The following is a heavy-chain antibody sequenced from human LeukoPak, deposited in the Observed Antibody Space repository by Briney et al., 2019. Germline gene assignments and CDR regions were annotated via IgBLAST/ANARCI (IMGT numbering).Heavy chain of an antibody. CDR2: ISAYNGNT. CDR1: GYTFTSYG. Sequence: ASVKVSCKASGYTFTSYGISWVRQAPGQGLEWMGWISAYNGNTNYAQKFQGRVTITRNTSISTAYMELSSLRSEDTAVYYCARGLWGPTVVTRDAFDIWGQGTMVTVSS. D-gene: IGHD4-23*01. J-gene: IGHJ3*02. CDR3: ARGLWGPTVVTRDAFDI. V-gene: IGHV1-18*01.